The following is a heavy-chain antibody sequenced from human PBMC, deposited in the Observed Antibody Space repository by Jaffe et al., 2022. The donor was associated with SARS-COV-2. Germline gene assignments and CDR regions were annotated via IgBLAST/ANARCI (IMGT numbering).Heavy chain of an antibody. V-gene: IGHV1-46*01. D-gene: IGHD1-26*01. CDR3: ARTRVGATTYDAFDI. CDR2: INPSGGST. Sequence: QVQLVQSGAEVKKPGASVKVSCKASGYTFTSYYMHWVRQAPGQGLEWMGIINPSGGSTSYAQKFQGRVTMTRDTSTSTVYMELSSLRSEDTAVYYCARTRVGATTYDAFDIWGQGTMVTVSS. J-gene: IGHJ3*02. CDR1: GYTFTSYY.